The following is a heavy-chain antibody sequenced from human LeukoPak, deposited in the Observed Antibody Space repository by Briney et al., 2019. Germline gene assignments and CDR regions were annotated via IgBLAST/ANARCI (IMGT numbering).Heavy chain of an antibody. CDR1: GFTFSSYA. D-gene: IGHD5-12*01. CDR2: ISSSGSTI. CDR3: ARVRRDGYKYFDY. J-gene: IGHJ4*02. Sequence: GGSLRLSCAASGFTFSSYAMSWVRQAPGKGLEWVSAISSSGSTIYYADSVKGRFTISRDNAKNSLYLQMNSLRAEDTAVYYCARVRRDGYKYFDYWGQGTLVTVSS. V-gene: IGHV3-21*04.